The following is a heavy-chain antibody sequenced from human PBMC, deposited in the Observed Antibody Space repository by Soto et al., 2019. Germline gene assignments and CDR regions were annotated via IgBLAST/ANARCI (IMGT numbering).Heavy chain of an antibody. CDR1: GYTFTGYY. CDR3: AIAKDYQAYYFDY. D-gene: IGHD3-10*01. J-gene: IGHJ4*02. V-gene: IGHV1-69*13. Sequence: SVKVSCKASGYTFTGYYMHWVRQAPGQGLEWMGGIIPIFGTANYAQKFQGRVTITADESTSTAYMELSSLRSEDTAVYYCAIAKDYQAYYFDYWGQGTLVTVSS. CDR2: IIPIFGTA.